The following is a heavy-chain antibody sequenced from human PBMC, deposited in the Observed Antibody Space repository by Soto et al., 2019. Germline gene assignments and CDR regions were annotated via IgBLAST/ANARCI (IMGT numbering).Heavy chain of an antibody. J-gene: IGHJ5*02. V-gene: IGHV4-31*03. CDR1: GGSISSGGYY. CDR3: ARGGIVVVPAAYEGRKYNWFDL. Sequence: PSETLSLTCTVSGGSISSGGYYWSWIRQHPGKGLEWIGYIYYSGSTYYNPSLKSRVTISVETSKNQFSLKLSSVTAADTAVYSCARGGIVVVPAAYEGRKYNWFDLWGQGTLVTVSS. D-gene: IGHD2-2*01. CDR2: IYYSGST.